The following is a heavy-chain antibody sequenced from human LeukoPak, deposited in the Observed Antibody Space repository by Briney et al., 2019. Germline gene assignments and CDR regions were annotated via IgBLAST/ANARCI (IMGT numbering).Heavy chain of an antibody. J-gene: IGHJ4*02. D-gene: IGHD1-26*01. V-gene: IGHV5-51*01. CDR2: IYPEDSDT. CDR3: ARREGATTDLDY. CDR1: GYSFINYW. Sequence: GESLNISCKCSGYSFINYWIGWVRQMPGKGLEWMGMIYPEDSDTKYSPSFEGQVSISADKSISTVYLQWRSLKSSDSAKYYCARREGATTDLDYWGQGTLVTVSS.